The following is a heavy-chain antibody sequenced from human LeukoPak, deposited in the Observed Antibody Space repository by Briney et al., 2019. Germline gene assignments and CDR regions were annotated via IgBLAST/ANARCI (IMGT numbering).Heavy chain of an antibody. V-gene: IGHV3-30*18. J-gene: IGHJ4*02. Sequence: PGGSLRLSCAASGFTFSDYYMSWIRQAPGKGLEWVAVISYDGSNKYYADSVKGRFTISRDNSKNTLYLQMSSLRAEDTAVYYCAKDSGLSGYYGSGSYSAFDYWGQGTLVTVSS. CDR1: GFTFSDYY. CDR3: AKDSGLSGYYGSGSYSAFDY. CDR2: ISYDGSNK. D-gene: IGHD3-10*01.